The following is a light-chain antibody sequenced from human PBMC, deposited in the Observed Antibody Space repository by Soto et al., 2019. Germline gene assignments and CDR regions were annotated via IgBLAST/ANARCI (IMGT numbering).Light chain of an antibody. V-gene: IGKV1-5*03. Sequence: DIQMTQSPSTLSASVGDRITITCRASQSISSWLAWYQQKPGKAPKLLIYKASSLESGVPSRFSGSGSETEFNLTISSLQPDDFATYYCQQYNSYPSSFGQGTKVDIK. J-gene: IGKJ2*01. CDR2: KAS. CDR1: QSISSW. CDR3: QQYNSYPSS.